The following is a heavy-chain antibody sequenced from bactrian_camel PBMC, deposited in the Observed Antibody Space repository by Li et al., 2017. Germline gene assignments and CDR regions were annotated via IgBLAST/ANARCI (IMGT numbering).Heavy chain of an antibody. CDR2: RYSEDRISFT. D-gene: IGHD3*01. J-gene: IGHJ6*01. Sequence: VQLVESGGGSVQAGGSLRLSCLVSGFTVNTYSMGWFRQVPGKEREGVGARYSEDRISFTRYGDSVKGRFTLLHTRANNTLDLQMNTLKPEDSAVYSCAARFVVSSSYCSTDRSFDYWGQGTQVTVS. V-gene: IGHV3S42*01. CDR1: GFTVNTYS. CDR3: AARFVVSSSYCSTDRSFDY.